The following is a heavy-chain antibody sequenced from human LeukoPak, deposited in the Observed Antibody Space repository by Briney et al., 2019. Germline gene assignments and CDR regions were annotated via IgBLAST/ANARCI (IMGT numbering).Heavy chain of an antibody. CDR2: INTNTGNP. J-gene: IGHJ6*02. CDR1: GYTFTSYA. D-gene: IGHD6-13*01. V-gene: IGHV7-4-1*02. Sequence: GASVKVSCKASGYTFTSYAMNWVRQAPGQGLEWMGWINTNTGNPTYAQGFTGRFVFSLDTSVSTAYLQISSLKAEDTAVYYCARGIAAAGLAGMDVWGQGTTVTISS. CDR3: ARGIAAAGLAGMDV.